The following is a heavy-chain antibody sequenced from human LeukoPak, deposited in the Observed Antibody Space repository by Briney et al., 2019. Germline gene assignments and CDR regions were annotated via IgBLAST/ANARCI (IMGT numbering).Heavy chain of an antibody. D-gene: IGHD5-24*01. V-gene: IGHV1-2*02. J-gene: IGHJ4*02. CDR3: ARGRNIEMTTMSGGSDY. CDR1: GYTFTDYD. Sequence: ASVKVSCKASGYTFTDYDIHWVRQAPRQGLEWMGWLNPNSGDTNYAQKFQGRVSMTRDTSISTAYMDLSDLRSDDTAVYYCARGRNIEMTTMSGGSDYWGQGTLVTVSS. CDR2: LNPNSGDT.